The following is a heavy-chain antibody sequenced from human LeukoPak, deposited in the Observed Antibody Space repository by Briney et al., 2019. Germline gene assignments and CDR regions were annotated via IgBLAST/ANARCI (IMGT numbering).Heavy chain of an antibody. V-gene: IGHV3-7*01. CDR1: GFMFSSYW. D-gene: IGHD3-10*01. J-gene: IGHJ4*02. CDR2: IKQGGSEK. CDR3: ASHFGLGRDIPNFDY. Sequence: GGSLRLSCEASGFMFSSYWMNWVRQAPGKGLEWVANIKQGGSEKYYVDSVKGRFTISRDNAKNSLFLQMNSLRAEDTAVYFCASHFGLGRDIPNFDYWGQGTLVTVSS.